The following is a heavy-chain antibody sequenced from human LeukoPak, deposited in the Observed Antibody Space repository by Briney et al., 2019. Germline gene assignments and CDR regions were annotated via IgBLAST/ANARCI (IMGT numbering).Heavy chain of an antibody. CDR2: IYSSVT. D-gene: IGHD4/OR15-4a*01. CDR1: GFTVSSNS. Sequence: GGSLRLSCTVSGFTVSSNSMSWVRQAPGKGLEWVSFIYSSVTHYSDSVKGRFTISRDNSKNTLFLQMNSLRAEDTAVYYCARRAGAYSHPYDYWGQGTLVTVSS. V-gene: IGHV3-53*01. J-gene: IGHJ4*02. CDR3: ARRAGAYSHPYDY.